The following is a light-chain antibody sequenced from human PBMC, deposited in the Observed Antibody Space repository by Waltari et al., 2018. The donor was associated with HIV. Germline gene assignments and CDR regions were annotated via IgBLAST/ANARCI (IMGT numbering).Light chain of an antibody. V-gene: IGLV2-14*03. CDR1: TNDVGTYNY. Sequence: QSAPTQPASVSGSPGQSITISCTGCTNDVGTYNYLSWNQQYPGKAPKLIIYDVTHRPSGVSVRFAGAKSGNTASLTISGRQAEDEADYYCASYTHSLPRVFGGGTKLTVL. J-gene: IGLJ3*02. CDR3: ASYTHSLPRV. CDR2: DVT.